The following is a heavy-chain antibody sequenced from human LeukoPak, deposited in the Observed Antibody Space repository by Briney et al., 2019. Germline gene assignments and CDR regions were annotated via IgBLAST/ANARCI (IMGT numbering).Heavy chain of an antibody. V-gene: IGHV1-46*01. CDR3: ASEDYGDSYSF. Sequence: ASVKVSCKAFGYTFTSNYMHWVRQAPGQGPEWMGVISPSGGSTTYAQKFQGRVTLTRDMSTSTDYLELSRLRSDDTAVYYCASEDYGDSYSFWGQGTLVTVSS. J-gene: IGHJ4*02. CDR2: ISPSGGST. D-gene: IGHD4-17*01. CDR1: GYTFTSNY.